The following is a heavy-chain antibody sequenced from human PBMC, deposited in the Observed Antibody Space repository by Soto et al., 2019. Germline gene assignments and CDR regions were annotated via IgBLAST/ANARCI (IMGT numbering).Heavy chain of an antibody. CDR1: GFSFTNAW. Sequence: GGSLRLSCVTSGFSFTNAWMNWVRQAPGKGPEWVGHIRSKTDGGTTDYAAPVKGRFTISRDDSKDTMYMQLNSLKTEDTAVYYCTAGFTNGWYGWGQGTQVTVSS. V-gene: IGHV3-15*07. J-gene: IGHJ4*02. D-gene: IGHD6-19*01. CDR2: IRSKTDGGTT. CDR3: TAGFTNGWYG.